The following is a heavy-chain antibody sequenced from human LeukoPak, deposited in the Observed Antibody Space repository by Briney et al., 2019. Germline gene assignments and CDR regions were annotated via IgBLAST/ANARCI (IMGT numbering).Heavy chain of an antibody. V-gene: IGHV1-18*01. J-gene: IGHJ4*02. Sequence: ASVKVSCKASGGTFSSYAISWVRQAPGQGLEWMGWISAYNGNTNYAQKLQGRVTMTTDTSTSTAYMELRSLRSDDTAVYYCASSYWNPASFDYWGQGTLVTVSS. CDR3: ASSYWNPASFDY. CDR1: GGTFSSYA. CDR2: ISAYNGNT. D-gene: IGHD1-1*01.